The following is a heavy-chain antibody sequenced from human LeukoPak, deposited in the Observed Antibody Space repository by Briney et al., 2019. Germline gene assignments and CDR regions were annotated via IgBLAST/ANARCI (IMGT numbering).Heavy chain of an antibody. CDR1: GYNFAGYW. CDR3: ARQVAAIIDY. J-gene: IGHJ4*02. V-gene: IGHV5-51*01. Sequence: GESLKIPCQGSGYNFAGYWIAWVRQMPGKGLEWMGIILPGDSKTRYGPSFQGLVTISVDKSTTTAYLQWSSLKASDTAIYYCARQVAAIIDYWGQGTLVTVSS. CDR2: ILPGDSKT. D-gene: IGHD2-15*01.